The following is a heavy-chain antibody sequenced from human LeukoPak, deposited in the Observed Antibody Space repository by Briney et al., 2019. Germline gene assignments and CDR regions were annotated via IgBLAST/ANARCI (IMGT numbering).Heavy chain of an antibody. V-gene: IGHV1-2*02. J-gene: IGHJ4*02. D-gene: IGHD3-3*01. CDR1: VYTFNDYY. CDR3: ARAGGTYYDFWSAH. CDR2: INPHSGGT. Sequence: ASVKVSCKPSVYTFNDYYIHWVRQAPGQGLEWMGWINPHSGGTYYAQKFQGRVTITMDRSISTAYMELSRLRSDDTAVYYCARAGGTYYDFWSAHWGQGTLVTVSS.